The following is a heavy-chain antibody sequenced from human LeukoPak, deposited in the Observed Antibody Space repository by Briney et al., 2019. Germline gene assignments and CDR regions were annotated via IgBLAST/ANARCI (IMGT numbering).Heavy chain of an antibody. CDR3: ARDLRNDYYDSSGYWDY. CDR2: INPNSGGT. J-gene: IGHJ4*02. D-gene: IGHD3-22*01. Sequence: ASVTVSCKASGYTFIDYYMHWVRQAPGQGLEWMGWINPNSGGTNYAQKFQGRVTMTRDTSISTAYMELSRLRSDDTAVYYCARDLRNDYYDSSGYWDYWGQGTLVTVSS. CDR1: GYTFIDYY. V-gene: IGHV1-2*02.